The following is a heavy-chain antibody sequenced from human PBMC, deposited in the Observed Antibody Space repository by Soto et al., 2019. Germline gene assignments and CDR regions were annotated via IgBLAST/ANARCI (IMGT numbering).Heavy chain of an antibody. CDR3: AKDAGNSGYDFSYFDY. CDR2: ISWNSGSI. D-gene: IGHD5-12*01. CDR1: GFTFDDYA. V-gene: IGHV3-9*01. J-gene: IGHJ4*02. Sequence: GGSLRLSCAASGFTFDDYAMHWVRQAPGKGLEWVSGISWNSGSIGYADSVKGRFTISRDNAKNSLYLQMNSLRAEDTALYYCAKDAGNSGYDFSYFDYWGQGTLVTVSS.